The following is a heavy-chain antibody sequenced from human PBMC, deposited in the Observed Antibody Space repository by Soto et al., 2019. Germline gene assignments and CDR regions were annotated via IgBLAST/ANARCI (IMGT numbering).Heavy chain of an antibody. J-gene: IGHJ3*02. Sequence: GGSLRLSCAASGFTFSSYAMHWVRQAPGKGLEWVAVISYDGSNKYYADSVKGRFTISRDNSKNTLYLQMNSLRAEDTAVYYCAREREEIVVVVAATYDAFDIWGQGTMVTVSS. V-gene: IGHV3-30-3*01. CDR2: ISYDGSNK. CDR3: AREREEIVVVVAATYDAFDI. D-gene: IGHD2-15*01. CDR1: GFTFSSYA.